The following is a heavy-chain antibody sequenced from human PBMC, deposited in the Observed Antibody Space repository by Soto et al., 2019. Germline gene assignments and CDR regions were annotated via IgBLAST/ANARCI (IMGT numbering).Heavy chain of an antibody. CDR2: IYHSGDT. CDR1: GDSMSSTAYY. D-gene: IGHD3-22*01. CDR3: ASTYSGYLDK. J-gene: IGHJ4*02. V-gene: IGHV4-31*03. Sequence: SETLSLTCSVSGDSMSSTAYYWSWIRQHPGKGLEWIVYIYHSGDTHYNPSLRSRITISVDTSKNQFSLKLTSVTDADTAVYYCASTYSGYLDKWGQGTPVTVSS.